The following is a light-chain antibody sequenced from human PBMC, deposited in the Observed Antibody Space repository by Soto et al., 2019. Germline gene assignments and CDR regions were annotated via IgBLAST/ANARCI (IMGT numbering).Light chain of an antibody. CDR3: SIYAGGNSVI. CDR1: SSDIGAYIY. V-gene: IGLV2-8*01. CDR2: EIS. Sequence: QSALTQPPSASGSPGQSVAISCTGTSSDIGAYIYVSWYQQHPGKAPKLVIYEISKRPSGVPDRFSGYKSGNTASLTVSGLQVEDEADYYCSIYAGGNSVIFGGGTKVTVL. J-gene: IGLJ2*01.